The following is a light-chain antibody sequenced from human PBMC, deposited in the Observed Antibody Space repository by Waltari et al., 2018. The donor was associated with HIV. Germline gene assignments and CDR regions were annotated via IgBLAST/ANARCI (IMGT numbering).Light chain of an antibody. CDR1: NSDVGGYNY. Sequence: QSALTQPPSASGSPGQSVTISCNGTNSDVGGYNYVSWYQQHPGKAPKLIIYEVFKRPSGVSDRFSGSKSGNTASLTVSGLQAEDEADYYCSSYAGTYKLLFGGGTKLTVL. V-gene: IGLV2-8*01. J-gene: IGLJ2*01. CDR3: SSYAGTYKLL. CDR2: EVF.